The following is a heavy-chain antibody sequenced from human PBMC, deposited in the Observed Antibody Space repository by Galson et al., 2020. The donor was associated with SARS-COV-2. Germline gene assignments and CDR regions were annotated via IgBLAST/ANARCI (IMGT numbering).Heavy chain of an antibody. J-gene: IGHJ6*02. CDR1: GGSISSSSYY. Sequence: ASETLSLTCTVSGGSISSSSYYWGWIRQPPGKGLEWIGSIYYSGSTYYNPSLKSRVTISVDTSKNQFSLKLSSVTAADTAVYYCAREHTRGLGACGYYGMDVWGQGTTVTVSS. CDR3: AREHTRGLGACGYYGMDV. CDR2: IYYSGST. D-gene: IGHD1-26*01. V-gene: IGHV4-39*07.